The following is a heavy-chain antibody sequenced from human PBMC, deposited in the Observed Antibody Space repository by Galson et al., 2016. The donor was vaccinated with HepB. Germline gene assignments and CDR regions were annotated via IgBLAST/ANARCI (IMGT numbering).Heavy chain of an antibody. D-gene: IGHD3-16*01. J-gene: IGHJ4*02. CDR3: ARDDYSGGRGSPDY. Sequence: SLRLSCAASGFTFSTYAMHWVRQAPGKGLEWVTFISYDGSNKYYADSVRGRFTISRDNSKNTLYLQMNSLRTEDTAVYYCARDDYSGGRGSPDYWGQGTLVTVSS. V-gene: IGHV3-30*04. CDR1: GFTFSTYA. CDR2: ISYDGSNK.